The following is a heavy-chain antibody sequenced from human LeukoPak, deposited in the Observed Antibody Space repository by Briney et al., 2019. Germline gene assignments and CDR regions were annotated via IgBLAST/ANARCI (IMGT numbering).Heavy chain of an antibody. Sequence: PGGSLRLSCAASGLTFSGSAMHWVRQAPGKGLEWVSSISSSSSYIYYADSVKGRFTISRDNAKNSLYLQMNSLRAEDTAVYYCARVLSAWSGSLDYWGQGTLVTVSS. CDR2: ISSSSSYI. CDR3: ARVLSAWSGSLDY. D-gene: IGHD3-3*01. J-gene: IGHJ4*02. V-gene: IGHV3-21*01. CDR1: GLTFSGSA.